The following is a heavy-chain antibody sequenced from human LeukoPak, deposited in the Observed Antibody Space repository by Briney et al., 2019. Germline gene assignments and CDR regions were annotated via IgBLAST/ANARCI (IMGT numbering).Heavy chain of an antibody. CDR1: GFTFSSYE. Sequence: GGSLRLSCAASGFTFSSYEMNWVRQAPGKGLEWVSYISSSGSTIYYADSVKGRFTISRDNAKNSLYLQMNSLRAEDTAVYYCASEGRSGWYDYFDYWGQGTLVTVSS. CDR3: ASEGRSGWYDYFDY. V-gene: IGHV3-48*03. CDR2: ISSSGSTI. D-gene: IGHD6-19*01. J-gene: IGHJ4*02.